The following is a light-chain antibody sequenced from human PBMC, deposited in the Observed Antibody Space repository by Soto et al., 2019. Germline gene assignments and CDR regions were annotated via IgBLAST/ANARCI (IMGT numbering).Light chain of an antibody. CDR1: QSVSSSY. CDR3: QPYGSSHTWT. J-gene: IGKJ1*01. Sequence: EIVLTQSPGTLSLSPGERATLSCRASQSVSSSYLARYQQKPGQAPRLLIYGPSSRATGIPDRFSGSGSGTGFPLTISRLEPEDFAVYYCQPYGSSHTWTFGQGTKVEIK. V-gene: IGKV3-20*01. CDR2: GPS.